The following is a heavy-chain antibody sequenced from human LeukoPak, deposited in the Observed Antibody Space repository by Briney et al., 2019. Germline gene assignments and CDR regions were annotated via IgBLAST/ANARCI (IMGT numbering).Heavy chain of an antibody. CDR1: GGSISSYY. CDR2: LYSSGST. CDR3: ARDTNLRVSTDTSKYYDSSCYYRGAFDI. J-gene: IGHJ3*02. V-gene: IGHV4-4*07. Sequence: PSETLSITCTVSGGSISSYYWSWIRQPAGKGLEWIGRLYSSGSTNYNPALKSRVTISVDTSKNQFSLKLSSVTAADTAVYYCARDTNLRVSTDTSKYYDSSCYYRGAFDIWGQGTMVTVSS. D-gene: IGHD3-22*01.